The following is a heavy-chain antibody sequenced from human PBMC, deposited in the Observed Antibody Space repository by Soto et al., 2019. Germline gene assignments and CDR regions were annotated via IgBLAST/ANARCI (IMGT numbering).Heavy chain of an antibody. D-gene: IGHD6-19*01. J-gene: IGHJ4*02. V-gene: IGHV3-74*01. Sequence: GGSLRLSCAASGFTLSSYWMHWVRQAPGKGLEWVSRINRDGSSTSYADSVKGRFTISRDSAKNTLYLQMNSLRAEDTAVYYCARDPAPIGWHDYWGQGTLVTVSS. CDR1: GFTLSSYW. CDR3: ARDPAPIGWHDY. CDR2: INRDGSST.